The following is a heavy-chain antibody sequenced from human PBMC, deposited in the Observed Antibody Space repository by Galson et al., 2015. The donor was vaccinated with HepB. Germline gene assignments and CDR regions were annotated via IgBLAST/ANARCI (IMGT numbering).Heavy chain of an antibody. CDR2: IDSGSNTI. CDR3: AREAREFGESLDY. D-gene: IGHD3-10*01. V-gene: IGHV3-48*03. CDR1: GFTFSNYE. J-gene: IGHJ4*02. Sequence: SLRLSCAASGFTFSNYEMNWVRQAPGKGLEWVSYIDSGSNTIYYADSVKGRFTISRDNAKTTLYLQMNSLRAEDTAVYYCAREAREFGESLDYWGQGALVTVSS.